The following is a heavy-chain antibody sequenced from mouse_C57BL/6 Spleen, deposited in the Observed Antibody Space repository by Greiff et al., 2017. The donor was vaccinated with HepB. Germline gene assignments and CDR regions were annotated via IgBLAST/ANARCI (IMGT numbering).Heavy chain of an antibody. CDR2: ISGGGGNT. Sequence: EVKLVESGGGLVKPGGSLKLSCAASGFTFSSYTMSWVRQTPEKRLEWVATISGGGGNTYYPDSVKGRFTISRDNAKNTLYLQMSSLRSEDTALYYCARRGTYYSNYAEYFDYWGQGTTLTVSS. CDR1: GFTFSSYT. D-gene: IGHD2-5*01. CDR3: ARRGTYYSNYAEYFDY. J-gene: IGHJ2*01. V-gene: IGHV5-9*01.